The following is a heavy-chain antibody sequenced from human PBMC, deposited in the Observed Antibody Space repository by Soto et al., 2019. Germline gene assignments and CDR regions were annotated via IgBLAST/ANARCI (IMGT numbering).Heavy chain of an antibody. Sequence: ASVKVSCKASGYTFTSYGISWVRQAPGQGLEWMGWISAYNVNTNYAQKLQGRVTMTTDTSTSTAYMELRSLRSDDTAVYYCARDAGILTGYYYDYWGQGTLVTVSS. D-gene: IGHD3-9*01. CDR3: ARDAGILTGYYYDY. CDR1: GYTFTSYG. V-gene: IGHV1-18*01. CDR2: ISAYNVNT. J-gene: IGHJ4*02.